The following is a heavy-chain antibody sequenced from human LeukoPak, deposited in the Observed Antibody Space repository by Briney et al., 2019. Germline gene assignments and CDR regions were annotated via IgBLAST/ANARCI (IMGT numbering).Heavy chain of an antibody. CDR1: GGTFSSYA. Sequence: SVKVSCKASGGTFSSYAISWVRQAPGQGLEWMGRIIPILGIANYAQKFQSRVTITADKSTSTAYMELSSLRSEDTAVYYCARARYCSGGSCYYWVYWGQGTLVTVSS. D-gene: IGHD2-15*01. CDR3: ARARYCSGGSCYYWVY. J-gene: IGHJ4*02. V-gene: IGHV1-69*04. CDR2: IIPILGIA.